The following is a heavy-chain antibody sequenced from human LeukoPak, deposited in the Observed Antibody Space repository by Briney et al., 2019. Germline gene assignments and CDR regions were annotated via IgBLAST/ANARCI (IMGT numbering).Heavy chain of an antibody. CDR1: GFTFSSYW. Sequence: GGSLRLSCAASGFTFSSYWMSWVRQAPGKGLERVANIKQDGSEKYYVDSVKGRFTISRDNAKNSLYLQMNSLRAKDTAVYYCARDKIVGATNFDYWGQGTLVTVSS. J-gene: IGHJ4*02. V-gene: IGHV3-7*01. CDR3: ARDKIVGATNFDY. CDR2: IKQDGSEK. D-gene: IGHD1-26*01.